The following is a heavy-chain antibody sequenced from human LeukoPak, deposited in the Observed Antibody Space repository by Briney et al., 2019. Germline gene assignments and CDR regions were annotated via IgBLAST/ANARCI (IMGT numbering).Heavy chain of an antibody. CDR2: ISGSGGST. Sequence: GGSLRLSCAASGFTFSSYAMSWVRQAPGKGLEWVSAISGSGGSTYYADSVKGQFTTSRDNSKNTLYLQMNSLRAEDTAVYYCARDIVVVPAAGFDPWGQGTLVTVSS. V-gene: IGHV3-23*01. CDR3: ARDIVVVPAAGFDP. CDR1: GFTFSSYA. D-gene: IGHD2-2*01. J-gene: IGHJ5*02.